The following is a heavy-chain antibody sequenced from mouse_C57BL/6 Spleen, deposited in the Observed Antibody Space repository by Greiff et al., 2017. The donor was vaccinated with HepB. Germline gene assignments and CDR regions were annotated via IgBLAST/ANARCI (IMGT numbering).Heavy chain of an antibody. V-gene: IGHV3-6*01. CDR3: ARDGGIYYYGSSRGWFAY. CDR1: GYSITSGYY. CDR2: ISYDGSN. Sequence: EVQLQESGPGLVKPSQSLSLTCSVTGYSITSGYYWNWIRQFPGNKLEWMGYISYDGSNNYNPSLENRISITRDTSKNQLFLKLNSLTTEDTATYYCARDGGIYYYGSSRGWFAYWGQGTLVTVSA. D-gene: IGHD1-1*01. J-gene: IGHJ3*01.